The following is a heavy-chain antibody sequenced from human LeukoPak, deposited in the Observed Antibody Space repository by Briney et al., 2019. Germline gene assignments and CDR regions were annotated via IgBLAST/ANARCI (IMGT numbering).Heavy chain of an antibody. V-gene: IGHV1-18*01. CDR2: ISAYNGNT. CDR3: AREDMTTVTTIDY. D-gene: IGHD4-11*01. J-gene: IGHJ4*02. Sequence: ASVKVSCKASGYTFTSYGISWVRQAPGQGLEWMGWISAYNGNTNYAQKLQGRVTMTTDTSTSTAYTELRSLRSDDTAVYYCAREDMTTVTTIDYWGQGTLVTVSS. CDR1: GYTFTSYG.